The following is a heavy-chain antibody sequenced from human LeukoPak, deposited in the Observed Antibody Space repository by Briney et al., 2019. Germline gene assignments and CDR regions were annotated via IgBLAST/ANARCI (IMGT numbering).Heavy chain of an antibody. V-gene: IGHV3-23*01. CDR1: GFTFSSYA. J-gene: IGHJ4*02. CDR3: ARGSDDYREAEY. Sequence: GGSLRLSCAASGFTFSSYAMSWVRQAPGKGLEWVSAISGSGGSTYYADSVKGRFTISRDNSKNSLYLQMNNLRAEDTAVYYCARGSDDYREAEYWGQGTLVTVSS. CDR2: ISGSGGST. D-gene: IGHD4-11*01.